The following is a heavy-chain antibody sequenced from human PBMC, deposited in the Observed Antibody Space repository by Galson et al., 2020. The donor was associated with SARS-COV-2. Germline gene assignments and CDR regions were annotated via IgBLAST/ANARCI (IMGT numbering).Heavy chain of an antibody. D-gene: IGHD3-10*01. CDR1: GFTFSSYS. CDR2: ISSSSSYI. V-gene: IGHV3-21*01. J-gene: IGHJ4*02. Sequence: GESLKISCAASGFTFSSYSMNWVRQAPGKGLEWVSYISSSSSYIYYADSVKGRFTISRDNAKNSLYLQMNSLRAEDTAVYYCARDYYGSGSYQDYWGQGTLVTVSS. CDR3: ARDYYGSGSYQDY.